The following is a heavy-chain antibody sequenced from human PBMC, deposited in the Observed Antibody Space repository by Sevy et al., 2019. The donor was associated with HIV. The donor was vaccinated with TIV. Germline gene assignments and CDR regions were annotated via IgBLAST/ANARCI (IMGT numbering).Heavy chain of an antibody. CDR1: GYSISSGYY. D-gene: IGHD2-15*01. V-gene: IGHV4-38-2*01. CDR2: IYHSGST. J-gene: IGHJ5*02. CDR3: ARVHVGEWGVVATAYNWFDP. Sequence: TLSLTCAVSGYSISSGYYWGWIRQPPGKGLEWIGSIYHSGSTYYNPSLKSRVTISVDTSKNQFSLKLSSVTAADTAVYYCARVHVGEWGVVATAYNWFDPWGQGTLVTVSS.